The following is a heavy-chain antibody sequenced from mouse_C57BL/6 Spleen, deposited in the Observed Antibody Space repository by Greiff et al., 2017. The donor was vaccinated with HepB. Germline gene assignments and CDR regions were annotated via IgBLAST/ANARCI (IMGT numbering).Heavy chain of an antibody. V-gene: IGHV1-69*01. J-gene: IGHJ2*01. CDR3: GRDGSSYGYFDY. CDR2: IDPSDSYT. CDR1: GYTFTSYW. Sequence: VQLQQPGAELVMPGASVKLSCKASGYTFTSYWMHWVKQRPGQGLEWIGEIDPSDSYTNYNQKFKGKSTLTVDKSSSTAYMQLSSLTSEDSAVYYCGRDGSSYGYFDYWGQGTTLTVSS. D-gene: IGHD1-1*01.